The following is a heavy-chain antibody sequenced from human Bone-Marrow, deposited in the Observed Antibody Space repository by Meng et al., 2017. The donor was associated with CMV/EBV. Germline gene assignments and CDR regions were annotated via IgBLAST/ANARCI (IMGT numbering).Heavy chain of an antibody. J-gene: IGHJ6*02. D-gene: IGHD2-2*01. CDR3: ARDTGVVPAAMLGFGHYGMDV. V-gene: IGHV4-39*07. CDR2: IYYSGST. CDR1: GGSISSGDYY. Sequence: SETLSLTCTVSGGSISSGDYYWSWIRQSPGKGLEWIGSIYYSGSTYYNPSLKSRVTISVDTSKNQFSLKLSSVTAADTAVYYCARDTGVVPAAMLGFGHYGMDVWGQGTTVTVSS.